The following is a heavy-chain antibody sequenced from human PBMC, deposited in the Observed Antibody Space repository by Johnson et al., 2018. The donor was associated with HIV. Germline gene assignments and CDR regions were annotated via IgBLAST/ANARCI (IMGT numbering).Heavy chain of an antibody. CDR1: GFTFDDYA. CDR2: ISGDGGSS. Sequence: QLVESGGVVVQPGGSLRLSCAASGFTFDDYAMHWVRQAPGKGLAWVSRISGDGGSSSYADSVKGRFTISRDNAKNTLYLQLNSLRVEDTALYYCARDGTTGPSGDGFDFWGQGTMVTVSS. V-gene: IGHV3-43D*04. J-gene: IGHJ3*01. D-gene: IGHD4-17*01. CDR3: ARDGTTGPSGDGFDF.